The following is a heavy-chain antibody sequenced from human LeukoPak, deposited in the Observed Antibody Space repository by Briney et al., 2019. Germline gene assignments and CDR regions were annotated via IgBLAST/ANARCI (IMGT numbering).Heavy chain of an antibody. Sequence: PGGSLRLSCAASGFTFSSYAMSWVRQAPGKGLEWVGRIKSKTDGGTTDYAAPVKGRFTISRDDSKNTLYLQRNSLKTEDTAVYYCTTVGSGYFEGWFDPWGQGTLVTVSS. D-gene: IGHD3-3*01. CDR3: TTVGSGYFEGWFDP. J-gene: IGHJ5*02. CDR2: IKSKTDGGTT. CDR1: GFTFSSYA. V-gene: IGHV3-15*01.